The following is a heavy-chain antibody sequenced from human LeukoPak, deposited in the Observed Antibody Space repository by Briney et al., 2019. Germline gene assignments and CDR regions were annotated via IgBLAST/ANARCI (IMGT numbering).Heavy chain of an antibody. J-gene: IGHJ4*02. CDR2: TRYDGSNK. V-gene: IGHV3-30*02. D-gene: IGHD1-1*01. CDR1: GFTFSSYG. CDR3: AKDKTPYNWNDVPFDY. Sequence: GGSLRLSCAASGFTFSSYGMHWVRQAPGKGLEWVAFTRYDGSNKYYADSVKGRFTISRDNSKNTLYLQMSSLRAEDTAVYYCAKDKTPYNWNDVPFDYWGQGTLVTVSS.